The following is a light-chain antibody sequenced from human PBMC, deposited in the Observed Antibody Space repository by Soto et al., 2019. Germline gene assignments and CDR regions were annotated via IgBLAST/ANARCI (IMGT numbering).Light chain of an antibody. CDR2: GAS. CDR1: QSVSSSY. J-gene: IGKJ1*01. V-gene: IGKV3-20*01. CDR3: QPYGNSPQT. Sequence: EIVLTQSPGTLSLSPGERATLSCRASQSVSSSYLAWYQQKPGQAPRLLIYGASSRATGIPDRFSGSGSGTDFTLTIRRLEPEDFAVYYCQPYGNSPQTFGQGTKVAIK.